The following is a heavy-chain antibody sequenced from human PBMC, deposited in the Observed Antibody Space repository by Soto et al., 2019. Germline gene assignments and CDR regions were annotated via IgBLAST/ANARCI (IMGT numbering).Heavy chain of an antibody. D-gene: IGHD6-13*01. CDR3: ARDRGIAAAGGYYYYGMDV. CDR2: ISYDGSNK. V-gene: IGHV3-30-3*01. CDR1: GFTFSSYA. Sequence: QVQLVESGGGVVQPGRSLRLSCAASGFTFSSYAMHWVRQAPGKGLEWVAVISYDGSNKYYADSVKGRFTISRDNSKNTLYLQMNSLRAEDTAVYYCARDRGIAAAGGYYYYGMDVWGQGTTVTVSS. J-gene: IGHJ6*02.